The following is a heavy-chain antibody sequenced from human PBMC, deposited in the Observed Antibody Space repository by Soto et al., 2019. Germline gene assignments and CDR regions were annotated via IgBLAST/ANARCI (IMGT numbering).Heavy chain of an antibody. CDR1: GFTFSSYG. Sequence: GGSLSLSCAASGFTFSSYGMHWVRQAPGKGLEWVAVISYDGSNKYYADSVKGRFTISRDNSKNTLYLQMNSPRAEDTAVYYCAKVPYRCGGGSCYSGLVLAHYYGMDVLGQGTTVTVSS. CDR2: ISYDGSNK. CDR3: AKVPYRCGGGSCYSGLVLAHYYGMDV. D-gene: IGHD2-15*01. J-gene: IGHJ6*02. V-gene: IGHV3-30*18.